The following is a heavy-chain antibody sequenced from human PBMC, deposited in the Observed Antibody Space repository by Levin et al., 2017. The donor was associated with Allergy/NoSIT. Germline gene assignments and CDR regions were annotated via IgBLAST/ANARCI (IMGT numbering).Heavy chain of an antibody. Sequence: SQTLSLTCTVSGAPISRSYWSWIRQPPGKGLELIGYIYYSGGTHYNPSLKSRVTISVDTSKNQFSLNLNSVTAADTAVYYCATARIGASSSFDYWGQGILVTVSS. CDR1: GAPISRSY. CDR2: IYYSGGT. V-gene: IGHV4-59*01. J-gene: IGHJ4*02. D-gene: IGHD6-6*01. CDR3: ATARIGASSSFDY.